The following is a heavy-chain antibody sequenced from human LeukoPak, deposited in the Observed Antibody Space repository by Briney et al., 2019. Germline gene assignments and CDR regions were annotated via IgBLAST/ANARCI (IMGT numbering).Heavy chain of an antibody. J-gene: IGHJ4*02. CDR2: ISYDGSNE. D-gene: IGHD3-3*01. CDR3: ARVRSTSGQLFGY. CDR1: GFTFSSYA. V-gene: IGHV3-30*04. Sequence: GGSLRLSCAASGFTFSSYAMHWVRQAPGKGLEWVAVISYDGSNEYYADSVKGRFTISRDNSKNTLYLQMNSLRAEDTAVYYCARVRSTSGQLFGYWGQGTLVTVSS.